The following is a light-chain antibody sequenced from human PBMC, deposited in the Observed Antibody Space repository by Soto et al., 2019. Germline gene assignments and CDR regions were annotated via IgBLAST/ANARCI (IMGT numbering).Light chain of an antibody. Sequence: EIVLTQSPGTLSLSPGERATLSCRASQSISGSYLVWYQQRPGQAPRLLIYGASGRATGIPDRFSGSGSGTDFTLTISRLDPEDFAVYYCQYFGSSLYTFGQGTKLEIK. CDR2: GAS. J-gene: IGKJ2*01. CDR1: QSISGSY. V-gene: IGKV3-20*01. CDR3: QYFGSSLYT.